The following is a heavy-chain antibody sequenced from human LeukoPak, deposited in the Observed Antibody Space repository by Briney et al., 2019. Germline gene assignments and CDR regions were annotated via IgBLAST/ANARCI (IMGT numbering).Heavy chain of an antibody. Sequence: SETLSLTCTVSGGSISSSSYYWGWIRQPPGKGLEWIGSIYYSGSTYYNPSLKSRVTISVDTSKNQFSLKLSSVTAADTAVYYCARRRRIPPNSYYFDYWGQGTLVTVSS. CDR2: IYYSGST. J-gene: IGHJ4*02. D-gene: IGHD1-7*01. V-gene: IGHV4-39*07. CDR3: ARRRRIPPNSYYFDY. CDR1: GGSISSSSYY.